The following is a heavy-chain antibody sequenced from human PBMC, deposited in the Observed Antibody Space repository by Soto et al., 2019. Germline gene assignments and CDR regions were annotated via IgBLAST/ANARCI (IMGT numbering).Heavy chain of an antibody. Sequence: WIWIRPPPGKGLEWIGEINHRGSTNCNPSLKSRVTISVDTSKNQFSLKLSSVTAADTAVYYCARGRIVGGTYCDYWGQGTLVTVSS. CDR2: INHRGST. J-gene: IGHJ4*02. D-gene: IGHD1-26*01. CDR3: ARGRIVGGTYCDY. V-gene: IGHV4-34*01.